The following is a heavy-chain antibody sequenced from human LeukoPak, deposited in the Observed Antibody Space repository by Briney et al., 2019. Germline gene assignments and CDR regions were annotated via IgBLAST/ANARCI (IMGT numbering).Heavy chain of an antibody. J-gene: IGHJ5*02. D-gene: IGHD3-10*01. V-gene: IGHV4-59*01. CDR1: GGSINSYY. CDR3: ARGDYYGSGNDFRFDP. Sequence: SETLSLTCTVSGGSINSYYWSWIRQPPGKGLECIGYIHYTGSTNYNPSLKSRVTISVDTSKSQFSLKLSSVTAADTAIYYCARGDYYGSGNDFRFDPWGQGTLVTVSS. CDR2: IHYTGST.